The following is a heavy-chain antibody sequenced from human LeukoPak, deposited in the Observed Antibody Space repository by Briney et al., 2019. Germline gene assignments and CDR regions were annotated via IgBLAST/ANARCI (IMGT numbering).Heavy chain of an antibody. V-gene: IGHV3-72*01. J-gene: IGHJ3*02. Sequence: GGSLRLSCAASGFTFSSYWMSWVRQAPGKGLEWVGRTRNEANIYTTKYAASVKGRFTISRDDSKNSLYLQMNSLKTEDTAVYYCASPVGATTVRAFDIWGQGAMVTVSS. CDR2: TRNEANIYTT. CDR1: GFTFSSYW. D-gene: IGHD1-26*01. CDR3: ASPVGATTVRAFDI.